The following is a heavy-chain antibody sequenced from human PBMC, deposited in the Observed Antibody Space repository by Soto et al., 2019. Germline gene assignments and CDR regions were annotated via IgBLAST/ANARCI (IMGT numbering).Heavy chain of an antibody. CDR1: GYSFTTYW. Sequence: GESLKISCKGSGYSFTTYWIGWVRQMPGKGLEGMGVLYPGDSDIRFSPPFQGQVTISADMSLGTAYLQWSSLRVSDTARYYCARQAYRYATDSFRHWGHGTLVTVSP. CDR3: ARQAYRYATDSFRH. V-gene: IGHV5-51*01. J-gene: IGHJ4*03. D-gene: IGHD2-15*01. CDR2: LYPGDSDI.